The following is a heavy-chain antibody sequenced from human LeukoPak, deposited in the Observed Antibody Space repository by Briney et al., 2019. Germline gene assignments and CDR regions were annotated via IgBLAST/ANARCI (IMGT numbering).Heavy chain of an antibody. Sequence: GGSLRLSCAASGFTFSSYDMHWVRQATGKGLEWVSAIGTAGDTYYPGSVKGRFTISRENAKNSLYLQMNSLRAGDTAVYYCARGLGRAYTSGLDYWGQGTLVTVSS. CDR3: ARGLGRAYTSGLDY. D-gene: IGHD2-21*01. J-gene: IGHJ4*02. CDR1: GFTFSSYD. CDR2: IGTAGDT. V-gene: IGHV3-13*01.